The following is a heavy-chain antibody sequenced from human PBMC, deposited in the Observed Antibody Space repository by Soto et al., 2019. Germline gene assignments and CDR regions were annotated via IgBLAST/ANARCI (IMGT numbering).Heavy chain of an antibody. V-gene: IGHV4-34*12. CDR2: LIHGGST. D-gene: IGHD3-16*01. CDR3: ARSPLGYDYVRQTWREVGDSFDI. J-gene: IGHJ3*02. CDR1: GASLGGFH. Sequence: SETLSLTCAIYGASLGGFHWTWLRQAPGKGLEWIGELIHGGSTNYNPSLKGRVSFSLDTSKNQFSLHLMSVTAADTAVYYCARSPLGYDYVRQTWREVGDSFDIWGRGTLVT.